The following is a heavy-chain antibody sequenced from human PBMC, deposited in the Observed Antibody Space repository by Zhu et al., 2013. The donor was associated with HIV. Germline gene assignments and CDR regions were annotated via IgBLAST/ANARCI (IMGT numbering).Heavy chain of an antibody. Sequence: EVQLLESGGGLVQPGGSLRLSCAASGFTFSSYAMSWVRQAPGKGLEWVSAISGSGGSTYYADSVKGRFTISRDNSKNTLYLQMNSLRAEDTAVYYCAKDSKGRITIFGAMGLFDPWGQGTLVTVSS. CDR1: GFTFSSYA. CDR3: AKDSKGRITIFGAMGLFDP. CDR2: ISGSGGST. J-gene: IGHJ5*02. V-gene: IGHV3-23*01. D-gene: IGHD3-3*01.